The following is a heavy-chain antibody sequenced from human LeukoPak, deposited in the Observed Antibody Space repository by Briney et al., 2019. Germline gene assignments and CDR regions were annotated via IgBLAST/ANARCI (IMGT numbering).Heavy chain of an antibody. V-gene: IGHV3-30-3*01. D-gene: IGHD1-26*01. Sequence: GGSLRLSCTASGFTFSTYSMHWVRLAPDKGLEWVAIISYDGSNRYYADSVKGRFTISRDNSKNTLYLQMNSLRPEDTAVYYCARGFEADSGSYLVDYWGQGTLVTVSS. CDR3: ARGFEADSGSYLVDY. J-gene: IGHJ4*02. CDR1: GFTFSTYS. CDR2: ISYDGSNR.